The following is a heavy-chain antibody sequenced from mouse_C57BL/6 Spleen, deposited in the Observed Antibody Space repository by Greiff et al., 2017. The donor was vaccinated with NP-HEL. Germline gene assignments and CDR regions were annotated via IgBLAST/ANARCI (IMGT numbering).Heavy chain of an antibody. Sequence: DQLQQSGAELVKPGASVKLSFAASGFNIKDYYMHWVKQRTEQGLEGIGRIDPEDGETKYAPKSQGKATITADTSPTTAYLQLSSLASEDAAVYYCARSWPDYAMDYWGQETSVSVYS. V-gene: IGHV14-2*01. J-gene: IGHJ4*01. CDR3: ARSWPDYAMDY. CDR1: GFNIKDYY. CDR2: IDPEDGET.